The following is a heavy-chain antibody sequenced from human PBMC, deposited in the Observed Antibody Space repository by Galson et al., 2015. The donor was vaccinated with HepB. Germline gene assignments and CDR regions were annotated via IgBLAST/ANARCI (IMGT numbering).Heavy chain of an antibody. CDR1: GFTFSSYS. CDR3: ARDLHGSGSGYPYYYYGMDV. J-gene: IGHJ6*02. Sequence: SLRLSCAASGFTFSSYSMNWVRQAPGKGLEWVSSISSSSSYIYYADSVKGRFTISRDNAKNSLYLQMNSLRAEDTAVYYCARDLHGSGSGYPYYYYGMDVWGQGTTVTVSS. D-gene: IGHD3-10*01. V-gene: IGHV3-21*01. CDR2: ISSSSSYI.